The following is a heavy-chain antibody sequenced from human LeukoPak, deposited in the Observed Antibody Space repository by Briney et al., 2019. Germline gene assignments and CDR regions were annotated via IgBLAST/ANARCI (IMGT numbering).Heavy chain of an antibody. CDR3: ASSGGDYYYYYMDV. Sequence: GGSLRLSCAASGFTFSSYSMNWVRQAPGEGLEWVSYISSLSGTIYYADSVKGRFTISGDNAKNSLYLQMDSLRAEDTAVYYCASSGGDYYYYYMDVWGTGTTATISS. D-gene: IGHD3-10*01. CDR2: ISSLSGTI. J-gene: IGHJ6*03. V-gene: IGHV3-48*01. CDR1: GFTFSSYS.